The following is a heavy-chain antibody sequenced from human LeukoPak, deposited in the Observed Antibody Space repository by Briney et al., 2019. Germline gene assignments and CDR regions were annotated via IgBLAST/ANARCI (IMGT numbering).Heavy chain of an antibody. V-gene: IGHV4-34*01. D-gene: IGHD6-19*01. CDR1: GGSFSGYY. CDR3: ARAQKGGIGYSSGWFDY. CDR2: INHSGST. Sequence: SETLSLTCAVYGGSFSGYYWSWIRQPPGKGLEWIGEINHSGSTNYNPSLKSRVTISVDTSKNKFSLKLSSVTAADTAVYYCARAQKGGIGYSSGWFDYWGQGTLVTVSS. J-gene: IGHJ4*02.